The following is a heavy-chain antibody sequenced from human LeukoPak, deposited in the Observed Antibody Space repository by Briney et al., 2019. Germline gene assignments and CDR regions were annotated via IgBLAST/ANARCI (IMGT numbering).Heavy chain of an antibody. CDR2: INPSGGST. J-gene: IGHJ5*02. Sequence: ASVKVSCKASGYTFTSYYMHWVRQAPGQGLEWMGIINPSGGSTSYAQKFQGRVTMTRDTSTSTVYMELSRLRSDDTAVYYCAREGLEKGNWFDPWGQGTLVTVSS. CDR1: GYTFTSYY. CDR3: AREGLEKGNWFDP. D-gene: IGHD5/OR15-5a*01. V-gene: IGHV1-46*01.